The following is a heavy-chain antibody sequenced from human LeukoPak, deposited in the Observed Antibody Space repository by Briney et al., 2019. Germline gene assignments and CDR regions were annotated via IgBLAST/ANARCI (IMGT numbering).Heavy chain of an antibody. Sequence: GGSLRLSCGGFGFIVSDSYMNWVRQAPGKGLEWVSMIFADGRIYYADSVKGRFTISRDNSKNTLYLQMNSLRAEDTAVYYCAKEKSRYGVRLFDYWGQGTLVTVPS. CDR1: GFIVSDSY. CDR2: IFADGRI. D-gene: IGHD4-17*01. J-gene: IGHJ4*02. CDR3: AKEKSRYGVRLFDY. V-gene: IGHV3-53*01.